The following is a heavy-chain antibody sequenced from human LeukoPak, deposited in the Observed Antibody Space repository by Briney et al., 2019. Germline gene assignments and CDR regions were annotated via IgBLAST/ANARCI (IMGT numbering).Heavy chain of an antibody. CDR1: GGSITGYF. D-gene: IGHD4-23*01. CDR3: ARHPGGNPAHRFDN. CDR2: THSSGNT. Sequence: PSETLSLTCTVSGGSITGYFWSWIRQPPGKGLEWIGYTHSSGNTNYNPSLKSRVTISMDTSRSQFSLNLNSVIAADTAVYYCARHPGGNPAHRFDNWGQRTLVTVSS. V-gene: IGHV4-59*08. J-gene: IGHJ5*02.